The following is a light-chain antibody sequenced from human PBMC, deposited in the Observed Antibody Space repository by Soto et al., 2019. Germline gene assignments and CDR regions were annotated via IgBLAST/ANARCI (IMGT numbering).Light chain of an antibody. Sequence: QSVLTQPPSVSAAPGQKVTISCSGSSSNIGNNYVSWYQQLPGTAPKLLIYDNNKRPSGIPDRFSGSKSGTSGTLDITGLQTGDEADYYCATWDGSLPAEVFGGGTKLTDL. V-gene: IGLV1-51*01. CDR3: ATWDGSLPAEV. J-gene: IGLJ2*01. CDR2: DNN. CDR1: SSNIGNNY.